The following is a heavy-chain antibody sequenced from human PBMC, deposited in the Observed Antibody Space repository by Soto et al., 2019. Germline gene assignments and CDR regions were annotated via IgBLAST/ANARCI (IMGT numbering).Heavy chain of an antibody. CDR3: ARDDIPGRAVAIYGMDV. V-gene: IGHV3-33*01. Sequence: GGSLRLSCAASGFTFSNYGMHWVRQAPDKGLEWVAVIWYDESNKYYADSVKGRFTISRDNSKNTLYLQMNSLRAEDTAVYYCARDDIPGRAVAIYGMDVWGQGTTVTVSS. D-gene: IGHD6-19*01. J-gene: IGHJ6*02. CDR1: GFTFSNYG. CDR2: IWYDESNK.